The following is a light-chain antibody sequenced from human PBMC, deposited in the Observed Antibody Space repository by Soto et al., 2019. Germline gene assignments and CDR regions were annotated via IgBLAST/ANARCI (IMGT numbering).Light chain of an antibody. CDR1: SSDVGGYDY. J-gene: IGLJ1*01. Sequence: QSALTQPASVSGSPGQSITISCTGTSSDVGGYDYVSWYQQHPGKAPKLMIYDVTNRPSGVSNRFSGSKSGNTASLTISGLQDEDEADYYCSSYTSSSNYVFGTGTKVTVL. CDR2: DVT. V-gene: IGLV2-14*03. CDR3: SSYTSSSNYV.